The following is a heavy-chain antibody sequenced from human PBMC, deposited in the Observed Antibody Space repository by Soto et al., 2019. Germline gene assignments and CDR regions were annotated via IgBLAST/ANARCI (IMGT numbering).Heavy chain of an antibody. V-gene: IGHV3-23*01. J-gene: IGHJ4*02. CDR3: AKDRKSGSGWYWDY. D-gene: IGHD6-19*01. CDR1: GFTFSNFS. Sequence: GGALRLSCAASGFTFSNFSMSWVRPAPGKGLEWVSAISGSGTSKYDADSVKGRFSISRDNSKNTLYLQMNSLRAEDTAVYYCAKDRKSGSGWYWDYWGQGTLVTVSS. CDR2: ISGSGTSK.